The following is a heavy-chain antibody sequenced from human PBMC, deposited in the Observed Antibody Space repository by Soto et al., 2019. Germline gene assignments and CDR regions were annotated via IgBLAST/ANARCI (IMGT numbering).Heavy chain of an antibody. CDR1: GFTFRGHA. J-gene: IGHJ6*02. D-gene: IGHD6-19*01. CDR2: IWYDGSNK. V-gene: IGHV3-33*01. CDR3: ARDGQSLAPYALDV. Sequence: QVQVVESGGGVVQPGRSLRLSCTASGFTFRGHAMHWVRQAPGKGLEWVAQIWYDGSNKYYADSVKGRFTISRDNSKNTLYVQMDSLRVEDTAVYYCARDGQSLAPYALDVWGQGTSVTVSS.